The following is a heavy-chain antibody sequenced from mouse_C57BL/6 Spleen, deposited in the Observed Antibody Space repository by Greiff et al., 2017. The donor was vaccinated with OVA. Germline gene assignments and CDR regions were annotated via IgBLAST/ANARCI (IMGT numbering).Heavy chain of an antibody. CDR1: GYTFTSYW. Sequence: QVQLQQPGAELVMPGASVKLSCKASGYTFTSYWMHWVKQRPGQGLEWIGEIDPSDSYTNYNQKFKGKSTLTVDKSSSTAYMQLSSLTSEDSAVYYCARYSLNYAMDYWGQGTSVTVSS. CDR2: IDPSDSYT. V-gene: IGHV1-69*01. J-gene: IGHJ4*01. CDR3: ARYSLNYAMDY.